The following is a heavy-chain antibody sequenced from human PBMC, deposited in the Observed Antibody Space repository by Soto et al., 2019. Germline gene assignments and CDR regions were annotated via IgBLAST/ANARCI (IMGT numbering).Heavy chain of an antibody. Sequence: QVQLVQSGGEVKQPGASVRGSCKASGYTFTSYDFSWVRQAPGQGLEWMGWISTNNGNTKYAQNFQGRVTMTTDTSSSTVDLELRGVRADDTAVYYCASDPEYGVIDLGKPGCLDYWGQGTQVTVSS. V-gene: IGHV1-18*01. CDR3: ASDPEYGVIDLGKPGCLDY. J-gene: IGHJ4*02. CDR1: GYTFTSYD. D-gene: IGHD2-21*01. CDR2: ISTNNGNT.